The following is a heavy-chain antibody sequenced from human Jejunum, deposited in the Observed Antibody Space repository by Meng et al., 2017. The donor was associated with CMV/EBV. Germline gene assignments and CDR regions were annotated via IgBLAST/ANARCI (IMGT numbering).Heavy chain of an antibody. Sequence: FTGYYMHWLRQAPGQGLEWMGIINPSGGSTSYAQKFQGRVTMTRDASTSTVYMELSSLRSEDTAVYYCARDPYCSSTSCYYWFDPWGQGTLVTVSS. CDR2: INPSGGST. CDR1: FTGYY. D-gene: IGHD2-2*01. J-gene: IGHJ5*02. V-gene: IGHV1-46*01. CDR3: ARDPYCSSTSCYYWFDP.